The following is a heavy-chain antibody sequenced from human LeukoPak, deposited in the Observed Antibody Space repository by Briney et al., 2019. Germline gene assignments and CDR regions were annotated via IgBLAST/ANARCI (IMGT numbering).Heavy chain of an antibody. CDR1: GGSISSYY. CDR3: ARGASTSSWPAATYYYYMDV. V-gene: IGHV4-4*07. CDR2: IYTSGST. Sequence: PSETLSLTCTVSGGSISSYYWSWIRQPAGKGLEWIGRIYTSGSTNYNPSLKSRVTMSVDTSKNQFSLKLSSVTAADTAVYYCARGASTSSWPAATYYYYMDVWGKGTTVTVSS. D-gene: IGHD2-2*01. J-gene: IGHJ6*03.